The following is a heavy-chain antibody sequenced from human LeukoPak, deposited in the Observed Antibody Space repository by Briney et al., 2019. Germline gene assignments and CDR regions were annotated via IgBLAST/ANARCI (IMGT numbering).Heavy chain of an antibody. CDR2: ISSSSSTI. V-gene: IGHV3-48*04. D-gene: IGHD2-15*01. CDR1: GFTFSSYA. CDR3: ARGYCSGGRCYSSDY. J-gene: IGHJ4*02. Sequence: GGSLRLSCAASGFTFSSYAMNWVRQAPGKGLEWVSYISSSSSTIYYADSVKGRFTISRDNAKNSLYLQMNSLRVEDTAVYYCARGYCSGGRCYSSDYWGQGTLVTVSS.